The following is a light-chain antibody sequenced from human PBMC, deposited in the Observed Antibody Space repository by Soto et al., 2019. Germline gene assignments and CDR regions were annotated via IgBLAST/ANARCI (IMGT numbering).Light chain of an antibody. J-gene: IGKJ4*01. CDR3: QQIYSAPLT. Sequence: SQIPPSPSSLSSSVRDRVTITCLASQGISNYLAWYQQKPGKVPNLLIYAASTLQSGVPSRFSGSGSGTEFTLSISSLQPEDFATYFCQQIYSAPLTFGGGTKVDI. CDR1: QGISNY. V-gene: IGKV1-27*01. CDR2: AAS.